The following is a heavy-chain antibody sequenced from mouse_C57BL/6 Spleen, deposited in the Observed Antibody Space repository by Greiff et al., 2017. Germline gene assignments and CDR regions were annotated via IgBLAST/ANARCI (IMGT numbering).Heavy chain of an antibody. CDR1: GYTFTSYT. D-gene: IGHD1-3*01. CDR2: INPSSGYT. J-gene: IGHJ3*01. CDR3: ARSNAPDNPGFAY. Sequence: QVQLQQPGAELARPGASVKMSCKASGYTFTSYTMHWVKQRPGQGLEWIGYINPSSGYTKYNQKFKDKATLTADKSSSTAYMQLSSLTSEDSAVYYCARSNAPDNPGFAYWGQGTLVTVSA. V-gene: IGHV1-4*01.